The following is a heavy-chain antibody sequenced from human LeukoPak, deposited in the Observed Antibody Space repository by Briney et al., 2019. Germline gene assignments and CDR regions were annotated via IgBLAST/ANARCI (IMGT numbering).Heavy chain of an antibody. CDR1: GFTFSSYG. Sequence: PGGSLRLSCAASGFTFSSYGMHWVRQAPGKGLEWVAVISYDGSNKYYADSVKGRFTISRDNSKNTLYLQMNSLRAEDTAVYYCAKDLGIVATMPTSRGQGTLVTVSS. D-gene: IGHD5-12*01. V-gene: IGHV3-30*18. CDR2: ISYDGSNK. CDR3: AKDLGIVATMPTS. J-gene: IGHJ4*02.